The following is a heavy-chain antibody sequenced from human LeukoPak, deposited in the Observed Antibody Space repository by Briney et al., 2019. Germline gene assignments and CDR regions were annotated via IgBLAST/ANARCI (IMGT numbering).Heavy chain of an antibody. V-gene: IGHV4-59*01. CDR2: IYYSGST. CDR1: GGSISSYY. D-gene: IGHD2-21*02. CDR3: ARVPCGGDCYRDRTNYYYYMDV. J-gene: IGHJ6*03. Sequence: SETLSLTCTVSGGSISSYYWSWIRQPPGKGLEWIGYIYYSGSTNYNPSLKSRVTISVDTSKNQFSLKLSSVTAADTAVYYCARVPCGGDCYRDRTNYYYYMDVWGKGTTVTVSS.